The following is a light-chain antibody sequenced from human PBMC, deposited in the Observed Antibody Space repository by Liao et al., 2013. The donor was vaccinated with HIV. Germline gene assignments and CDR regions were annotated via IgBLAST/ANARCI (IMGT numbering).Light chain of an antibody. Sequence: SSVLTQPPSVSLAPGKTAKISCGGNNIGGKSVHWYQQKPGQAPVVVIYYDTDRPSGIPERFSGSTSGNTATLTISRVEAGDEADYYCQLWDSSSDHRVFGGGTKLTVL. CDR3: QLWDSSSDHRV. J-gene: IGLJ3*02. CDR1: NIGGKS. CDR2: YDT. V-gene: IGLV3-21*01.